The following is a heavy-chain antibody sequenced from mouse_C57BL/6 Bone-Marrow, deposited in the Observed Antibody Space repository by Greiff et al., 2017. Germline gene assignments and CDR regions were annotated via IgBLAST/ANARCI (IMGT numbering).Heavy chain of an antibody. J-gene: IGHJ2*01. CDR1: GYTFTSYG. CDR2: IYPRSGNT. V-gene: IGHV1-81*01. Sequence: QVQLQQSGAELARPGASVKLSCKASGYTFTSYGISWVKQRTGQGLEWIGEIYPRSGNTYYNEKFKGKDTLTADKSSSTAYMGLSSLTSEDYAVYCCANLGSSVHFDYWGQGTTLTVSS. CDR3: ANLGSSVHFDY. D-gene: IGHD3-2*02.